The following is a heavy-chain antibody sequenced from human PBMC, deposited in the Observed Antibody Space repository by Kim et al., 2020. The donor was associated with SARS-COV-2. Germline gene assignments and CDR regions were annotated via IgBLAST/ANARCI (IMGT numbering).Heavy chain of an antibody. D-gene: IGHD5-18*01. Sequence: GKAGSVNGRFTTPRDNAKNSLDLQMNSLGAEDTALYYCAKDIGYSSGGFDYWGQGTLVTVSS. V-gene: IGHV3-9*01. CDR3: AKDIGYSSGGFDY. J-gene: IGHJ4*02.